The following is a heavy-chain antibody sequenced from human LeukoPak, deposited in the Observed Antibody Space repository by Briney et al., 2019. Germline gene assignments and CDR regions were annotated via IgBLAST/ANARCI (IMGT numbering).Heavy chain of an antibody. J-gene: IGHJ5*02. CDR2: TSHSGKT. Sequence: PSETLSLTCAVYGASFSESYWTWIRQSPGEGLEWIGETSHSGKTTYNPSLYSRVTILTDTSKQQFSLRLTSLTAADSAVYYCARRMLSTMGAARQFDPWGQGTLVTVSS. CDR3: ARRMLSTMGAARQFDP. V-gene: IGHV4-34*01. CDR1: GASFSESY. D-gene: IGHD3-10*02.